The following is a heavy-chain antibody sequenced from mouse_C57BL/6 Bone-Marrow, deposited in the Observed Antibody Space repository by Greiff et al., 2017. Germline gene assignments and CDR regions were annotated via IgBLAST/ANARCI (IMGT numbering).Heavy chain of an antibody. Sequence: EVHLVESGPVLVKPGPSVKISCKASGFTFTDYYLHWVKQSHGKSLEWIGLVYPYNGGTSYNQKFKGKATLTVDTSSSTAYMELNSLTSEDSAVYYCARGRDYDYGSSFDYWGQGTTLTVSS. CDR1: GFTFTDYY. V-gene: IGHV1-36*01. D-gene: IGHD1-1*01. CDR2: VYPYNGGT. CDR3: ARGRDYDYGSSFDY. J-gene: IGHJ2*01.